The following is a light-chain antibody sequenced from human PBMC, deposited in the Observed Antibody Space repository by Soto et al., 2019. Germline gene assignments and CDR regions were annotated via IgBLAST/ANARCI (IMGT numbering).Light chain of an antibody. Sequence: QSALTQPASVSGSPGQSITISCTGTSSDVGTYKYVSWYQQHPGKAPKVMIYEVSSRPSGVSNRFSGSKSGNTASLTISGLQAEDESDYFCSSYTSSSTLVFGTGTKVTVL. CDR3: SSYTSSSTLV. CDR1: SSDVGTYKY. CDR2: EVS. J-gene: IGLJ1*01. V-gene: IGLV2-14*01.